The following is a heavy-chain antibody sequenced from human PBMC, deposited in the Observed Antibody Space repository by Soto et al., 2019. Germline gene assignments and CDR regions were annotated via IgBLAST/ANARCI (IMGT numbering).Heavy chain of an antibody. Sequence: SVKLSCKASGGTFSSYAISWVRQDPGQGLEWMGGIIPIFGTANYAQKFQGRVTITADKSTSTAYMELSSLRSEDTAVYYCARVRYYYDSSRRDAFDICGQGTMVTVSS. J-gene: IGHJ3*02. CDR2: IIPIFGTA. V-gene: IGHV1-69*06. CDR3: ARVRYYYDSSRRDAFDI. CDR1: GGTFSSYA. D-gene: IGHD3-22*01.